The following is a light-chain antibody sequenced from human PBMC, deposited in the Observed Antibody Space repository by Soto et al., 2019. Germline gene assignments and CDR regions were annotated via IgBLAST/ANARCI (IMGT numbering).Light chain of an antibody. Sequence: EIVLPKSPATLSLSPGERATLSCRASQSVSSYLAWYQQKPGQAPRLLIYDASNRATGIPARFSGSGSGTDFTLTISSLEPEDCAVYYGQQHGDSPWTFGQGTKVDIK. CDR1: QSVSSY. J-gene: IGKJ1*01. V-gene: IGKV3-11*01. CDR3: QQHGDSPWT. CDR2: DAS.